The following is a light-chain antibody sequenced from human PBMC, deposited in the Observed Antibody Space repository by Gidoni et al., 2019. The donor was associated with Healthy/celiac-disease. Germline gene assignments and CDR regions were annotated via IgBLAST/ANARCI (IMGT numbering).Light chain of an antibody. J-gene: IGKJ2*01. CDR2: GAS. Sequence: EIVLTQPPGTLSLPPGERATLSCRASQSVSSRSLAWYQQKPGRAPRLLIYGASSRATGIPDRFSGSGSGTDFTLTISRLEPEDFAVYYCQQYGSSQYTFGQGTKLEIK. CDR3: QQYGSSQYT. CDR1: QSVSSRS. V-gene: IGKV3-20*01.